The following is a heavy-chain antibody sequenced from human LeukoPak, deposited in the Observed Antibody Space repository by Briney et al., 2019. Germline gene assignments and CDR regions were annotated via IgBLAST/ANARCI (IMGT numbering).Heavy chain of an antibody. V-gene: IGHV1-24*01. CDR3: VTRLVTAVFFLDY. Sequence: ASVKVSCKVSGYSLTELSMHWVRQTPGKGFEWMGGFDPEHAEAIYAPKFQGRVTMTEDTSTDTAYMELSSLRSEDTAVYYCVTRLVTAVFFLDYWGQGTLVTVSS. CDR2: FDPEHAEA. D-gene: IGHD2-21*02. J-gene: IGHJ4*02. CDR1: GYSLTELS.